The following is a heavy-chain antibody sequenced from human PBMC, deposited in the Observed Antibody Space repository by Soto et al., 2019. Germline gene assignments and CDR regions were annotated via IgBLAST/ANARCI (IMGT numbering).Heavy chain of an antibody. CDR1: GGSFSGYY. Sequence: SETLSLTCAVYGGSFSGYYWSWIRQPPGKGLEWIGEINHSGSTNYNPSLKSRVTISVDTSKNQFSLKLSSVTAADTAVYYCARGPVPHYYYYYGMDVWCQGNTVT. CDR3: ARGPVPHYYYYYGMDV. D-gene: IGHD2-2*01. V-gene: IGHV4-34*01. CDR2: INHSGST. J-gene: IGHJ6*02.